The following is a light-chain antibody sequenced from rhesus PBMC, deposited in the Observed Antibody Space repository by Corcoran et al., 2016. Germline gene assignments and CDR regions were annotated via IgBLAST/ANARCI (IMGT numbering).Light chain of an antibody. J-gene: IGKJ1*01. CDR3: QQDYSWPWT. Sequence: EIVMTQSPATLSLSPGERATLSCRASQSVSSRFAWYQQKPGQAPRLLNYDASRRAPGITDRFSGSGSGTEFTRTISSLEPEDVVVYDCQQDYSWPWTFGQGTKVEIK. CDR1: QSVSSR. CDR2: DAS. V-gene: IGKV3-42*01.